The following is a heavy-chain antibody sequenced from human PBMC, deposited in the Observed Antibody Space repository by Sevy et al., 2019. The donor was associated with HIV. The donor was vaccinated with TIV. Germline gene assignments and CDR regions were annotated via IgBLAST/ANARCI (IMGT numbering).Heavy chain of an antibody. D-gene: IGHD4-17*01. V-gene: IGHV4-59*01. CDR2: IYSLGTT. CDR3: ARWDPLVTTSFDH. CDR1: GGSISRYY. J-gene: IGHJ4*02. Sequence: SETLSLTCTVSGGSISRYYWGWIRQPPVKGLEWIGNIYSLGTTNYNPSLRSRVTMSVDTSKNQFPLKLRSVTAADTAVYYCARWDPLVTTSFDHWGQGALVTVSS.